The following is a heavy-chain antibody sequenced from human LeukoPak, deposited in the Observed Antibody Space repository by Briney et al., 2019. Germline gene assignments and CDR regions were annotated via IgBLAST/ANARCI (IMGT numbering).Heavy chain of an antibody. Sequence: SSETLSLTCTVSGGSISSYYWSWIRQPAGKGLEWIGRIYTSGSTNYNPSLKSRVTMSVDTSKNQFSLKLSSVTAADTAVYYCARDSGSYFGYYFDYWAREPWSPSPQ. D-gene: IGHD1-26*01. J-gene: IGHJ4*02. CDR2: IYTSGST. CDR1: GGSISSYY. CDR3: ARDSGSYFGYYFDY. V-gene: IGHV4-4*07.